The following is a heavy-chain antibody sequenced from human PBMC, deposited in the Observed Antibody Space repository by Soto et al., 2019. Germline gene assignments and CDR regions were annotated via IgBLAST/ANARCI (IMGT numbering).Heavy chain of an antibody. Sequence: ASVKVSCKTSGYSFSNYGISWVRQAPGQGLEWVAWINLIDGRTNYAHNLQGRVTMTTDTSTSTAYMELRSLRSDDTAVYYCARDSPPVDYWGQGTLVTVSS. J-gene: IGHJ4*02. CDR2: INLIDGRT. CDR1: GYSFSNYG. V-gene: IGHV1-18*01. CDR3: ARDSPPVDY.